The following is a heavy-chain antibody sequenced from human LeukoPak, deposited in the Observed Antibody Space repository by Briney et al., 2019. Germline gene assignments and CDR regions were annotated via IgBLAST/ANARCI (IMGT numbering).Heavy chain of an antibody. CDR1: GGTFSSYA. Sequence: SVTVSCKASGGTFSSYAISWVRQAPGQGLEWMGGIIPIFGTANYAQKFQGRVTITADESTSTAYMELSSLRSEDTAVYYCARGGKTYYYDSSGYYYFDYWGQGTLVTVSS. J-gene: IGHJ4*02. CDR2: IIPIFGTA. V-gene: IGHV1-69*13. CDR3: ARGGKTYYYDSSGYYYFDY. D-gene: IGHD3-22*01.